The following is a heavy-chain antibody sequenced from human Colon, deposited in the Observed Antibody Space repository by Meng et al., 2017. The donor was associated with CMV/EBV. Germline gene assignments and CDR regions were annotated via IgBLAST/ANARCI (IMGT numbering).Heavy chain of an antibody. D-gene: IGHD3-3*01. Sequence: GESLKISCAGSGFTFRNYAMSRVRQAPGKGLEWVAVIYAGGRNTYYADSMKGRFNISRDDSKNMLYMQMKSLKTQDTAVYYCAKGSLEWLYYGMDVWGQGTTVTVSS. CDR3: AKGSLEWLYYGMDV. CDR1: GFTFRNYA. J-gene: IGHJ6*02. CDR2: IYAGGRNT. V-gene: IGHV3-23*03.